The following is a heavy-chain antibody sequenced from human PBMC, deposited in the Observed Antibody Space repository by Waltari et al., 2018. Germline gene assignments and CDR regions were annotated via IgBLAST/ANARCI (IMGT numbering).Heavy chain of an antibody. Sequence: QVQLQESGPGLVKPSQTLSLTCTVSGGSISSGSYYWSWIRQPAGKGLEWIGSIYYSGSTYYNPSLKSRVTISVDTSKNQFSLKLSSVTAADTAVYYCARVAVGGWRYFDYWGQGTLVTVSS. V-gene: IGHV4-61*02. D-gene: IGHD6-19*01. CDR2: IYYSGST. CDR3: ARVAVGGWRYFDY. CDR1: GGSISSGSYY. J-gene: IGHJ4*02.